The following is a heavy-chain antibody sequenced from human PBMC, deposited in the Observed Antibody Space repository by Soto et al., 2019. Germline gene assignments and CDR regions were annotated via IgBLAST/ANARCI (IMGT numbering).Heavy chain of an antibody. CDR2: IYWDNDK. V-gene: IGHV2-5*02. CDR1: GFSLYTSRVG. J-gene: IGHJ3*01. Sequence: QITLKESGPTLVNPTQTLTLTCTFSGFSLYTSRVGVAWIRQPPGKALEWLAIIYWDNDKRYSPSLESRLAITKDPSKNQVVLTMTHLDPVDTATYYCAHIMITFGGVTALDAFDFWGQGTMVTVSS. CDR3: AHIMITFGGVTALDAFDF. D-gene: IGHD3-16*01.